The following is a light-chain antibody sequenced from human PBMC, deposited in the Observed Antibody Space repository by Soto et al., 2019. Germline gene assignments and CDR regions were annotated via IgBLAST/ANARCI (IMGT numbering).Light chain of an antibody. CDR3: QQSYITPLLT. Sequence: DIQMTQSPASLSASVGDRVTITCRASQSISSYLNWYQQKPGKAPKLLIYAASSLQSGVPSRFSGSGSGTDFTLTISILQSEDFANYYCQQSYITPLLTFGPGTKVDIK. CDR1: QSISSY. V-gene: IGKV1-39*01. J-gene: IGKJ3*01. CDR2: AAS.